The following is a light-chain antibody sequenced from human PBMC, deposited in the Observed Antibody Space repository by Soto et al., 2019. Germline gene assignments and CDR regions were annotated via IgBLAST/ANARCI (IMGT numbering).Light chain of an antibody. Sequence: QSALTQVASVSASPGQSITISCTGTSSDVGGHNYVSWYQQHPGKAPKLMIYNVDYRPSGVSNRFSGSKSGNTASLTISGLQADDEAYYCSSYADSSTVVFGGGTKLTVL. CDR2: NVD. J-gene: IGLJ2*01. V-gene: IGLV2-14*03. CDR3: SSYADSSTVV. CDR1: SSDVGGHNY.